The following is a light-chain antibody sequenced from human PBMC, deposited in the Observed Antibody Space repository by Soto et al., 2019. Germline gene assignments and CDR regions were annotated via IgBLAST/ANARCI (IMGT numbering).Light chain of an antibody. CDR3: MQALQTPCT. J-gene: IGKJ2*02. CDR1: QSLLHSNGYNY. V-gene: IGKV2-28*01. Sequence: DIVMTQSPLSLPVTPGEPASISCRSSQSLLHSNGYNYLDWYLQKPGQSPQLLIYLGSNRASGVPDRFSGSVSGTDFTLKISRVEAEDVGVYYCMQALQTPCTFGQGTKLEIK. CDR2: LGS.